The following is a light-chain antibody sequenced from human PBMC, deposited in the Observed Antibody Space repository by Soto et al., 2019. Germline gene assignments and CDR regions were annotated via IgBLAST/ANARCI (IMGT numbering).Light chain of an antibody. CDR1: QSVSSNN. CDR3: QQPHNSGPLS. V-gene: IGKV3-20*01. J-gene: IGKJ4*01. CDR2: AAS. Sequence: EIVLTQSPGTLSLSPGERATLSCSASQSVSSNNLARYQQRPGQAPRLLIYAASIMATGIPDRIAGSGSGTDFTLTISRLEPEDFAVYYCQQPHNSGPLSFGGGTKVEI.